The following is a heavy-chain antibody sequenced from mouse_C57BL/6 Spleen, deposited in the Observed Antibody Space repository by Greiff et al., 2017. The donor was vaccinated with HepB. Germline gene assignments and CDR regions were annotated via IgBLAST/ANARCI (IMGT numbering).Heavy chain of an antibody. V-gene: IGHV1-15*01. CDR3: TRRYYSNYEDY. CDR1: GYTFTDYE. CDR2: IDPETGGT. D-gene: IGHD2-5*01. J-gene: IGHJ2*01. Sequence: QVQLKQSGAELVRPGASVTLSCKASGYTFTDYEMHWVKQTPVHGLEWIGAIDPETGGTAYNQKFKGKAILTADKSSSTAYMELRSLTSEDSAVYYCTRRYYSNYEDYWGQGTTLTVSS.